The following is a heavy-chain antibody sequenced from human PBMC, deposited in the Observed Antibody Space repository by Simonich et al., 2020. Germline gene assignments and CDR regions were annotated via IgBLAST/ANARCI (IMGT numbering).Heavy chain of an antibody. J-gene: IGHJ6*02. Sequence: QVQLQQWGAGLLKPSETLSLTCAVYGGSFSGYYWSWIRQPPGKGLEWIGEINHSGCTNEHPSLTSRGTISVDTSKTQFSLKLGSVTAADTAVYYCARHRLVDGTTGTTGVDYYYGMDVWGQGTTVTVSS. CDR1: GGSFSGYY. D-gene: IGHD1-1*01. V-gene: IGHV4-34*01. CDR3: ARHRLVDGTTGTTGVDYYYGMDV. CDR2: INHSGCT.